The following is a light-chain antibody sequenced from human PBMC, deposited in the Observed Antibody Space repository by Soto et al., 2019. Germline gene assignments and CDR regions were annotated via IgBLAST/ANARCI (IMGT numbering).Light chain of an antibody. CDR3: QSYDNSLRV. CDR2: ANS. J-gene: IGLJ2*01. V-gene: IGLV1-40*01. CDR1: GSNIGAGYD. Sequence: QSVLTQPPSVSGAPGQRVTISCTGSGSNIGAGYDVHWYQQLPGTAPKLLIYANSNRPSGVPDRFSGSKSGTSASLAITGLQAEDEADYYCQSYDNSLRVFGGGTKLTVL.